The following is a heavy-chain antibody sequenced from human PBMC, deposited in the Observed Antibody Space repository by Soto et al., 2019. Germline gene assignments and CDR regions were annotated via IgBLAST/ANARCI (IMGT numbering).Heavy chain of an antibody. D-gene: IGHD5-12*01. Sequence: PSETLSVTCSVSGGTLSGYCWSWIRQNPGKGLEWIGYIYYSGSTNYTPSLKSRVTISVDTSKNQSSLKLSSVTAADTAVYYCASMDGYNYWHGYWGQGTLVTVSS. J-gene: IGHJ4*02. CDR1: GGTLSGYC. V-gene: IGHV4-59*01. CDR3: ASMDGYNYWHGY. CDR2: IYYSGST.